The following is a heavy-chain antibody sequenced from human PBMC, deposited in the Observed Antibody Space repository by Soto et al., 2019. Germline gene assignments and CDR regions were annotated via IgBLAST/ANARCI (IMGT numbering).Heavy chain of an antibody. Sequence: QVVLQESGPGLVKPSETLSLTCSVSGRSITSYYWSWVRQPPGKGLEWIGYIYDNGITSQNPSLKSRVIMSADTSQNQFSLKLTSVTGADTAVYYCARTYDSNGYANEFDSWGQGILVTVTS. CDR3: ARTYDSNGYANEFDS. V-gene: IGHV4-59*12. CDR1: GRSITSYY. J-gene: IGHJ4*02. D-gene: IGHD3-22*01. CDR2: IYDNGIT.